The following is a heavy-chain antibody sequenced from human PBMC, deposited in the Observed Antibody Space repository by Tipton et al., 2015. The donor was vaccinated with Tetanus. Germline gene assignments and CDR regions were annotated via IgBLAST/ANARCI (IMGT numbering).Heavy chain of an antibody. D-gene: IGHD5-12*01. CDR1: GGSISSYF. Sequence: TLSLTCSVSGGSISSYFWSWIRQSPGQRLEWIGLIYYSGGTSYNPSLKSRVTISVDTSKNQLSLKLTSVTAADTAVYYCARADYNLSRKGPFDSWGQGTLVLVSS. CDR3: ARADYNLSRKGPFDS. CDR2: IYYSGGT. V-gene: IGHV4-59*01. J-gene: IGHJ4*02.